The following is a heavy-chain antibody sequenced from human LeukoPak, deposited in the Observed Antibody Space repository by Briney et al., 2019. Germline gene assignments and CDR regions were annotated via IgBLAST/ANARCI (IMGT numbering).Heavy chain of an antibody. J-gene: IGHJ4*02. D-gene: IGHD3-22*01. Sequence: SQTLSLTCTVSGGSISSGGYYWSWIRQHPRKGLEWIGYIYYSGSTYYNPSLKSRVTISVDTSKNQFSLKLSSVTAADTAVYYCVRVFKYYDSSGIDYWGQGTLVTVSS. V-gene: IGHV4-31*03. CDR1: GGSISSGGYY. CDR3: VRVFKYYDSSGIDY. CDR2: IYYSGST.